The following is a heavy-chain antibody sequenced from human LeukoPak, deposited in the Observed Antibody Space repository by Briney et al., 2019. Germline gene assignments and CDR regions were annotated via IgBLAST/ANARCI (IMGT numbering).Heavy chain of an antibody. CDR1: GGSISSSSYY. Sequence: SETLSLTCTVSGGSISSSSYYWGWIRQPPGKGLEWIGEINHSGSTNHNPSLKSRVTMSVDTSKNQFSLKLSSVTAADTAVYYCARGSDTSGSLSYWGQGTLVTVSS. CDR2: INHSGST. V-gene: IGHV4-39*07. CDR3: ARGSDTSGSLSY. D-gene: IGHD3-22*01. J-gene: IGHJ4*02.